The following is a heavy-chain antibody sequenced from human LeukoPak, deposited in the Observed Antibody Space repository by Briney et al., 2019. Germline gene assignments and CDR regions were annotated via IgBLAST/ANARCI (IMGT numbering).Heavy chain of an antibody. CDR2: ISGSGGST. D-gene: IGHD3-9*01. CDR1: GFTFSSYA. CDR3: AKGGYDILTGYTPLFTT. J-gene: IGHJ5*02. V-gene: IGHV3-23*01. Sequence: GRSLRLSCAASGFTFSSYAMSWVRQAPGKGLEWVSAISGSGGSTYYADSVKGRFTISRDNSKNTLYLQMNSLRAEHTAVYYCAKGGYDILTGYTPLFTTLGQGTLVTVSS.